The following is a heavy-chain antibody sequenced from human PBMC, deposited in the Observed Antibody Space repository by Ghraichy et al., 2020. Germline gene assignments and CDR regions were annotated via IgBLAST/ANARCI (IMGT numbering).Heavy chain of an antibody. D-gene: IGHD6-13*01. V-gene: IGHV2-5*02. CDR2: IYWDDDK. J-gene: IGHJ4*02. Sequence: SGPTLVKPTQTLTLTCTFSGFSLSTSGVGVGWIRQPPGKALEWLALIYWDDDKRYSPSLKSRLTITKDTSKNQVVLTMTNMDPVDTATYYCAHRPIGILAAAFVYWGQGTLVTV. CDR1: GFSLSTSGVG. CDR3: AHRPIGILAAAFVY.